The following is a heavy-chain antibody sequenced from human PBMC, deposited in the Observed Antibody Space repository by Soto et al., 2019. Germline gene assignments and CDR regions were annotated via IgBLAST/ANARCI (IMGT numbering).Heavy chain of an antibody. CDR3: AKVPYGDYGSHYDY. D-gene: IGHD4-17*01. Sequence: EVQLVESGGGLVQPGRSLRLSCAASGFTFDDYAMHWVRQAPGKGLEWVSGISWNSGSIGYADSVKGRFTISRDNAKNSLYLKMNSLRAEDTALYYCAKVPYGDYGSHYDYWGQGTLVTVSS. V-gene: IGHV3-9*01. J-gene: IGHJ4*02. CDR2: ISWNSGSI. CDR1: GFTFDDYA.